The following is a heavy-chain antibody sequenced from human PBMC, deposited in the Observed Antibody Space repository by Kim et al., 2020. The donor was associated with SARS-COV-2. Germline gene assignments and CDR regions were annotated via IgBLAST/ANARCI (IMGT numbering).Heavy chain of an antibody. D-gene: IGHD2-2*01. CDR1: GFTFDDYA. Sequence: GGSLRLSCAASGFTFDDYAMHWVRQAPGKGLEWVSLISGDGGSTYYADSVKGRFTISRDNSKNSLYLQMNSLRTEDTALYYCAKDMNIVVVPAAGGAFDIWGQGTMVTVSS. V-gene: IGHV3-43*02. J-gene: IGHJ3*02. CDR3: AKDMNIVVVPAAGGAFDI. CDR2: ISGDGGST.